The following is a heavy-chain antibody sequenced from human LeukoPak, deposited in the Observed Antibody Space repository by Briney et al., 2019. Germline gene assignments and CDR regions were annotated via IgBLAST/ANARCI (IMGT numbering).Heavy chain of an antibody. J-gene: IGHJ6*03. D-gene: IGHD3-10*01. CDR3: ARRGGIIRGVASYYYMDV. Sequence: PSETLSLTCTVSGVSISSSSYYWGWIRQPPGKGLEWIGSIYYSGSTYYHPSLKSRVTISVDTSQNQFSLKLSSVTAADTAAYYCARRGGIIRGVASYYYMDVWGKGTTVTISS. V-gene: IGHV4-39*01. CDR2: IYYSGST. CDR1: GVSISSSSYY.